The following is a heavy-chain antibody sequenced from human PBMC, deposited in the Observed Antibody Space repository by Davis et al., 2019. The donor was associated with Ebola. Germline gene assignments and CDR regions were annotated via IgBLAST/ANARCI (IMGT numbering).Heavy chain of an antibody. D-gene: IGHD6-19*01. J-gene: IGHJ6*02. CDR1: GFTFSYHR. CDR3: ARASVASAYYYGMDV. CDR2: IADSGV. V-gene: IGHV3-48*01. Sequence: PAGSLRLSCEASGFTFSYHRMSWIRQVPGKGLEWLSYIADSGVDYAESVKGRFTISRDNAKNSLYLQMNSLRAEDTAVYYCARASVASAYYYGMDVWGQGTTVTVSS.